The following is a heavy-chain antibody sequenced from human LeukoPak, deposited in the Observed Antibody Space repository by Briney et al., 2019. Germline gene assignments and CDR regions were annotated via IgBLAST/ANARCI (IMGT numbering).Heavy chain of an antibody. D-gene: IGHD5-18*01. CDR2: VSYSGST. Sequence: SETLSLTCTASTGSISSYYWSWIRQPPGKGLQWIGYVSYSGSTNYNPSLKSRVTISVDTSKNQFSLMLSSVTAADTAVYYCARPLLSFEDTAMVLWGQGTLVTVSS. CDR1: TGSISSYY. V-gene: IGHV4-59*08. J-gene: IGHJ4*02. CDR3: ARPLLSFEDTAMVL.